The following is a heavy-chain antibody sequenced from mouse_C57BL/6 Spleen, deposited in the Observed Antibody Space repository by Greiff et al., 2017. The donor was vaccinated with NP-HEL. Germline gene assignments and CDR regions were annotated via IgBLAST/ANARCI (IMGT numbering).Heavy chain of an antibody. D-gene: IGHD1-1*01. CDR1: GYTFTGYW. CDR3: AREGADYYGSRDWYFDV. Sequence: VQLQQSGAELMKPGASVKLSCKATGYTFTGYWIEWVKQRPGHGLEWIGEILPGSGSTNYNEKFKGKATFTADTSSNTAYMQLSSLTTEDSAIYYCAREGADYYGSRDWYFDVWGTGTTVTVSS. J-gene: IGHJ1*03. CDR2: ILPGSGST. V-gene: IGHV1-9*01.